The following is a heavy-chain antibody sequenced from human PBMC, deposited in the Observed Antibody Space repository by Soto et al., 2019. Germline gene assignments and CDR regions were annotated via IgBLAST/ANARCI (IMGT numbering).Heavy chain of an antibody. V-gene: IGHV3-11*06. CDR3: ARDEAIPVVPADTVYYYYGIDV. J-gene: IGHJ6*02. CDR1: GFTFSDYY. CDR2: ISSSSSYT. D-gene: IGHD2-2*01. Sequence: LSCAASGFTFSDYYMSWIRQAPGKGLEWVSYISSSSSYTNYADSVKGRFTISRDNAKNSLYLQMNSLRAEDTAVYYCARDEAIPVVPADTVYYYYGIDVWGQGTPVTVSS.